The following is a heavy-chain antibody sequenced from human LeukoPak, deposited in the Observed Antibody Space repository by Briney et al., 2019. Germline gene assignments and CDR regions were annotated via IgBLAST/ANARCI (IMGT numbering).Heavy chain of an antibody. Sequence: SETLSLTCAVYGGSFSGYYWSWIRQPPGKGLEWIGEINHSGSTNYNPSLKSRVTISVDTSKNQFSLKLSSVTAADTAVYYCARAGGITMVRGIIPGDYYYYYMDVWGKGTTVTISS. CDR1: GGSFSGYY. CDR3: ARAGGITMVRGIIPGDYYYYYMDV. D-gene: IGHD3-10*01. V-gene: IGHV4-34*01. J-gene: IGHJ6*03. CDR2: INHSGST.